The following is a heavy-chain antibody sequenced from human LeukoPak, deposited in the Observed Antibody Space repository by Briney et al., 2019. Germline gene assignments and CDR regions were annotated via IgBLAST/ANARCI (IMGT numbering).Heavy chain of an antibody. V-gene: IGHV7-4-1*02. CDR2: INTNTGNP. CDR3: AREVRYYDSSGYYGY. Sequence: ASVKVSCKASGYTFTNYDINWVRQAPGQGLEWMGWINTNTGNPTYAQGFTGRFVFSLDTSVSTAYLQISSLKAEDTAVYYCAREVRYYDSSGYYGYWGQGTLVTVSS. J-gene: IGHJ4*02. D-gene: IGHD3-22*01. CDR1: GYTFTNYD.